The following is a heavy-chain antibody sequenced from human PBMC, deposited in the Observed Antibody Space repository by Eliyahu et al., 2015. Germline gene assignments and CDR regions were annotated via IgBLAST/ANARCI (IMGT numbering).Heavy chain of an antibody. CDR1: GLSFSSXA. CDR3: AKHREFYCNYAMDV. Sequence: EVQLLESGGGLVQPGGSLRFSCAASGLSFSSXAMSWVXXAXGKGLEWVSGISGGGGSTTYAESVKGRFTISRDNSKNTLYLQMSSLRAEDTAVYYCAKHREFYCNYAMDVWGQGTTVTVSS. V-gene: IGHV3-23*01. CDR2: ISGGGGST. D-gene: IGHD2/OR15-2a*01. J-gene: IGHJ6*02.